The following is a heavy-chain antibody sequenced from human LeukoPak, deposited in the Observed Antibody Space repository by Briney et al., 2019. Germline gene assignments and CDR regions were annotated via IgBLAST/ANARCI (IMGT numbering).Heavy chain of an antibody. D-gene: IGHD6-19*01. Sequence: GGSLRLSCAASGFTFSNYAMSRVRQTPGTGLEWLSAISPDGIYIYYADSVKGRFTTSRDNSKNTLYLQMNSLRAEDTAVYFCASQRHHRVAVAGSFDYWGQGTLVSVSP. CDR1: GFTFSNYA. V-gene: IGHV3-23*01. J-gene: IGHJ4*02. CDR3: ASQRHHRVAVAGSFDY. CDR2: ISPDGIYI.